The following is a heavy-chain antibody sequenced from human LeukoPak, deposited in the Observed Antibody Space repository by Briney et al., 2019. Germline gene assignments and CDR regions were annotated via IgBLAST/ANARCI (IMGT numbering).Heavy chain of an antibody. Sequence: GGSLRLSCAASGFTFSSYSMNWVRQAPGKGLEWVSSISSSSSYIYYADSVKGRSTISRDNAKNSLYLQMNSLRAEDTAVYYCARDRSITWIRQSNWFDPWGQGTLVTVSS. CDR2: ISSSSSYI. D-gene: IGHD5-18*01. J-gene: IGHJ5*02. V-gene: IGHV3-21*01. CDR3: ARDRSITWIRQSNWFDP. CDR1: GFTFSSYS.